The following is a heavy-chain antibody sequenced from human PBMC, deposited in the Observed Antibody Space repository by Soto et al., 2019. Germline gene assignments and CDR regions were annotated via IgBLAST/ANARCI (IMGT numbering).Heavy chain of an antibody. J-gene: IGHJ4*02. V-gene: IGHV3-74*01. CDR3: ARQDFWSGYFSFDY. CDR1: GFTFSSYW. CDR2: INSDGSGT. D-gene: IGHD3-3*01. Sequence: EVQLVESGGGLVQPGGSLRLSCAASGFTFSSYWMHWVRQAPGKGLVWVSRINSDGSGTSYADSVKGRFTISRDNAKNTLYLQMNSLRAEDKAVYYCARQDFWSGYFSFDYWGQGTLVTVSS.